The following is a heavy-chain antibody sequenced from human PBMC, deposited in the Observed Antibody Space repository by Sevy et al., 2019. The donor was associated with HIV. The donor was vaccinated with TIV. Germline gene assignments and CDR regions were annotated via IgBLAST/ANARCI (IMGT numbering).Heavy chain of an antibody. D-gene: IGHD3-3*01. V-gene: IGHV4-34*01. J-gene: IGHJ6*02. CDR3: ARESDYDFWSGYSPAYYYGMDV. Sequence: SETLSLTCAVYGGSFSGYYWSWIRQPPGQGLEWIGEINHSGSTNYNPSLKSRVTISVDTSKNQFSLKLSSVTAADTAVYYCARESDYDFWSGYSPAYYYGMDVWGQGTTVTVSS. CDR2: INHSGST. CDR1: GGSFSGYY.